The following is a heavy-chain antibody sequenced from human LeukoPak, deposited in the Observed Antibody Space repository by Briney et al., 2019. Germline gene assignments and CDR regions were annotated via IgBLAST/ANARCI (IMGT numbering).Heavy chain of an antibody. CDR3: AREGYSGSYGVIDY. D-gene: IGHD1-26*01. Sequence: PGGSLRLSCAASGFTFDDYGMSWVRQAPGKGLEWVSGINWNGGSTGYADSVKGRFTISRDNAKNSLYLQMNSLRAEDTALYYCAREGYSGSYGVIDYWGQGTLVTVSS. J-gene: IGHJ4*02. CDR1: GFTFDDYG. V-gene: IGHV3-20*04. CDR2: INWNGGST.